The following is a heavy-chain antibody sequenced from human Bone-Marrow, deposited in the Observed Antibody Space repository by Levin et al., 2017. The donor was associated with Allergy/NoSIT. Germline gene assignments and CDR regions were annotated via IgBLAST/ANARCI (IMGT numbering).Heavy chain of an antibody. V-gene: IGHV1-69*13. Sequence: ASVKVSCKASGGIFSNFAVSWVRQAPGQGLEWMGGIIPLFGAATYAQRFQGRVTITADESTGTAYMELSSLRSEDTAVYYCARGSGKIYYYYMDVWGEGTTVTVSS. CDR2: IIPLFGAA. CDR1: GGIFSNFA. J-gene: IGHJ6*03. CDR3: ARGSGKIYYYYMDV. D-gene: IGHD1-1*01.